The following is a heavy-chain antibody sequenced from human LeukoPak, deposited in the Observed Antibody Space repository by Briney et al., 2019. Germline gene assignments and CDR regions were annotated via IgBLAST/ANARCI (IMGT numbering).Heavy chain of an antibody. D-gene: IGHD5-18*01. CDR3: ARELDTAMVTYYFDY. Sequence: PSQTLSLTCTVSGGSISSGSYYWSWIRQPAGKGPEWIGRIYTSGSTNYNPSLKSRVTISVDTSKNQFSLKLSPVTAADTAVYYCARELDTAMVTYYFDYWGQGTLVTVSS. CDR1: GGSISSGSYY. CDR2: IYTSGST. V-gene: IGHV4-61*02. J-gene: IGHJ4*02.